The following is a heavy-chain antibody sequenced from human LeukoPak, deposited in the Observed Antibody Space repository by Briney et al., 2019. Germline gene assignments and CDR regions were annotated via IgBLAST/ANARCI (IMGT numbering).Heavy chain of an antibody. CDR3: AKGPERSDRGYSDY. J-gene: IGHJ4*02. V-gene: IGHV3-23*01. CDR2: IDPSGTYT. Sequence: GSLRLSCAASGFTFRNYAMSWVRQAPGKGLEWVSGIDPSGTYTYYADSVKGRFTISRDNSKNTLYLQLNSLRAEDTAAHYCAKGPERSDRGYSDYWGQGTLVTVSS. D-gene: IGHD1-14*01. CDR1: GFTFRNYA.